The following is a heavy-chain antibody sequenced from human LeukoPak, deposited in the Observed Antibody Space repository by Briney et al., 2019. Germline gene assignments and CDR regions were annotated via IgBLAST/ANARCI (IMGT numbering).Heavy chain of an antibody. J-gene: IGHJ4*02. CDR3: ARAYYDSSGYSGDFDY. V-gene: IGHV4-38-2*02. CDR2: MHHSGTT. Sequence: SETLSLTCTVSGHSISSDDYWGWIRQPPGKGLEWIGIMHHSGTTYYNPSLNSRVTISVDTSKNQFSLKLTSVTAADTAVYYCARAYYDSSGYSGDFDYWGQGTLVTVSS. D-gene: IGHD3-22*01. CDR1: GHSISSDDY.